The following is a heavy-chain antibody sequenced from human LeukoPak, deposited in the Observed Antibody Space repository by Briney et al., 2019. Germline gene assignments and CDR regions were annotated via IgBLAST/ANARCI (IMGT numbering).Heavy chain of an antibody. CDR3: ARGRYTIPPDY. V-gene: IGHV7-4-1*01. CDR1: GYTFTSYA. CDR2: INTNTGNP. D-gene: IGHD1-14*01. Sequence: ASVKVSCKASGYTFTSYAMYWVRQAPRQGLEWMGWINTNTGNPTYAQGFTGRFVFSLDTSVSTAYLQICSLKAEDTAVYYCARGRYTIPPDYWGQGTLVTVSS. J-gene: IGHJ4*02.